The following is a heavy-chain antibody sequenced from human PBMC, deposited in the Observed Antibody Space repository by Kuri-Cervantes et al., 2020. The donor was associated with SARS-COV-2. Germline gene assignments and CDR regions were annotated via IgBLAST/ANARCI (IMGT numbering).Heavy chain of an antibody. V-gene: IGHV4-59*01. J-gene: IGHJ4*02. CDR3: ARDEVAGQLEY. CDR1: GGSIRSYY. CDR2: IYYSGSN. Sequence: SETLSPTCTVPGGSIRSYYWSWIRQPPGKGLEWIGYIYYSGSNNYNPSLKSRVTISVDTSKNQFSLKLSSVSAADTAVYYCARDEVAGQLEYWGQGTLVTVSS. D-gene: IGHD2-15*01.